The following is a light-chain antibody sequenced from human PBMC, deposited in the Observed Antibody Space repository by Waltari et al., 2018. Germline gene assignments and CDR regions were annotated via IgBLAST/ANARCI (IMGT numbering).Light chain of an antibody. V-gene: IGLV1-51*02. CDR1: SSNIGNNY. Sequence: QSVLTQPPSVSAAPGQRVTISCPGGSSNIGNNYVSWYRHFPGKAPKRPSYEDSGRPPGIPSRFAGCEYDRSATLDNSGLRAGDGDDEYCDTWDSSLSGAVFGGGAHLTVL. J-gene: IGLJ7*01. CDR3: DTWDSSLSGAV. CDR2: EDS.